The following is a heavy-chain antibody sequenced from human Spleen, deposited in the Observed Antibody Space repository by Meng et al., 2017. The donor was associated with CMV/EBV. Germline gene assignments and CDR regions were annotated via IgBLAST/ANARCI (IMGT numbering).Heavy chain of an antibody. CDR3: ARYILIEGDHNKMYHYGMDV. Sequence: GSLRLSCAVSGGSIRSNNWWSWVRQPPGKGLEWIGDVYHSGSTNYSPSLKSRVTISVDKSKNQFSLKLNSVTAADTAVYYCARYILIEGDHNKMYHYGMDVWGQGTTVTVS. CDR2: VYHSGST. D-gene: IGHD3-16*01. J-gene: IGHJ6*02. CDR1: GGSIRSNNW. V-gene: IGHV4-4*02.